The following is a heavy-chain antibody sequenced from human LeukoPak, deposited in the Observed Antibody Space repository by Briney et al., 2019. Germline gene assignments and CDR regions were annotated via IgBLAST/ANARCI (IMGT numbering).Heavy chain of an antibody. V-gene: IGHV3-30-3*01. D-gene: IGHD5-12*01. Sequence: GGSLRLSCAASGFSFSSYAMHWVRQAPGKGLEWVAVISYDGSNKYYADSVKGRFTISRDNSRNTLYLQMDSLRAEDTAVYYCARDRSSYEYYFDYWGQGTLVTVSS. CDR1: GFSFSSYA. CDR3: ARDRSSYEYYFDY. CDR2: ISYDGSNK. J-gene: IGHJ4*02.